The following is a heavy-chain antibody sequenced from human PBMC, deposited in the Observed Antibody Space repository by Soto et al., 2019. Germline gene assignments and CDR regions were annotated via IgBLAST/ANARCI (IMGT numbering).Heavy chain of an antibody. Sequence: QVQLVQSGAEVKKPGSSVKVSCKASGGTFSSFAISWVRQAPGQGLEWMGGIIPIFGTANYAQKFQGRVTITADESTNTAYMELSSLRSEDTAVYYCARDWRREDVDTAMEHMGSFYYYGMDVWGQGTTVTVS. J-gene: IGHJ6*02. V-gene: IGHV1-69*01. CDR3: ARDWRREDVDTAMEHMGSFYYYGMDV. CDR1: GGTFSSFA. D-gene: IGHD5-18*01. CDR2: IIPIFGTA.